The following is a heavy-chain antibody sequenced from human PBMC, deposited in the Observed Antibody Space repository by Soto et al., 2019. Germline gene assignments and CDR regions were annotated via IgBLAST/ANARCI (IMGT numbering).Heavy chain of an antibody. CDR1: GFSLSTSGLG. V-gene: IGHV2-5*01. D-gene: IGHD6-19*01. CDR3: AHRPSGWYLFDY. J-gene: IGHJ4*02. CDR2: IYWNDDK. Sequence: QITLKESGPTLVSPTQTLTLTCTFSGFSLSTSGLGVGWIRQPPGKALEWLALIYWNDDKRYRPSLKARLTTTKDTSKNPVVLTMTNMNHVDTAKYYCAHRPSGWYLFDYWGQGTLVTVSS.